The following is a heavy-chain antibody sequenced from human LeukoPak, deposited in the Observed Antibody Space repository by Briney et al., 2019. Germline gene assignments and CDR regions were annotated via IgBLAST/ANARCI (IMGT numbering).Heavy chain of an antibody. CDR1: GFTFSSYG. CDR3: AKDQGYYDSSGYYWDSYYFDY. D-gene: IGHD3-22*01. V-gene: IGHV3-30*18. Sequence: GGSLRLSCAASGFTFSSYGMHWVRQAPGKGLERVAVISYDGSNKYYADSVKGRFTISRDNSKNTLYLQMNSLRAEDTAVYYCAKDQGYYDSSGYYWDSYYFDYWGQGTLVTVSS. J-gene: IGHJ4*02. CDR2: ISYDGSNK.